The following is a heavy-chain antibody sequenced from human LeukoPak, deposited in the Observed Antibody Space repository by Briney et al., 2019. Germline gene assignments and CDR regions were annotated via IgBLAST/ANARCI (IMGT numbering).Heavy chain of an antibody. CDR1: GGSFSGYY. Sequence: PSETLSLTCAVYGGSFSGYYWSWIRQPPGKRLEWIGEINHSGSTNYNPSLKSRVTISVDTSKNQFSLKLSSVTAADTAVYYCARVGRITIFGVVRDAFDIWGQGTMVTVSS. V-gene: IGHV4-34*01. CDR3: ARVGRITIFGVVRDAFDI. D-gene: IGHD3-3*01. J-gene: IGHJ3*02. CDR2: INHSGST.